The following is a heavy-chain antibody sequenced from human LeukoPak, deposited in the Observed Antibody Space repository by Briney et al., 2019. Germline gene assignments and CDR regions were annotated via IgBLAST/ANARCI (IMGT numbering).Heavy chain of an antibody. J-gene: IGHJ4*02. CDR2: ISGSGGST. CDR1: GFTFSSYA. V-gene: IGHV3-23*01. CDR3: ATSAPGPNIVVVPAALAY. D-gene: IGHD2-2*01. Sequence: GGSLRLSCAASGFTFSSYAMSWVRQAPGKGLEWVSAISGSGGSTYYADSVKGRFTISRDNSKNTLYLQMNSLRAEDTAVYYCATSAPGPNIVVVPAALAYWGQGTLVTVSS.